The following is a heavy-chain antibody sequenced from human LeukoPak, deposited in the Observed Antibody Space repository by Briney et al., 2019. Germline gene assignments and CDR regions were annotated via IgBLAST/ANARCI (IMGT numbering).Heavy chain of an antibody. D-gene: IGHD2-8*01. CDR2: INHSGST. CDR3: ARGRARYAAY. CDR1: GGSFSGYY. Sequence: SETLSLTRAVYGGSFSGYYWSWIRQPPGKGLEWIGEINHSGSTNYNPSLKSRVTISVDTSKNQFSLKLSSVTAADTAVYYCARGRARYAAYWGQGTLVTVSS. V-gene: IGHV4-34*01. J-gene: IGHJ4*02.